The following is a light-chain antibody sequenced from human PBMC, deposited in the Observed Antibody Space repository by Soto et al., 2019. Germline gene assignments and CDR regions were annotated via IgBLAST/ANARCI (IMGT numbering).Light chain of an antibody. J-gene: IGKJ2*01. CDR2: DAS. CDR3: QQRAGWPYT. CDR1: QSINNY. Sequence: PGERVTLSCRASQSINNYLAWYQQKPGQAPRLLIYDASNRATGIPSRFSGRGSGTDFTLRISGLEPEDFATYYCQQRAGWPYTFGQGTRLEIK. V-gene: IGKV3-11*01.